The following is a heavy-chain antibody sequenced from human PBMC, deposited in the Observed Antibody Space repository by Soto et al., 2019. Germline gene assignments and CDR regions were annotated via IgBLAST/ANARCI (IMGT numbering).Heavy chain of an antibody. CDR1: GFDSSYYW. V-gene: IGHV3-74*01. J-gene: IGHJ1*01. D-gene: IGHD1-1*01. CDR3: ARGPRPSSAGTGAY. CDR2: IDPDGTTT. Sequence: PGGSLRLSCALSGFDSSYYWIQWFRQSPGKGLEWVSRIDPDGTTTNYADSVKGRFSVSRDNAKKTIYLQMNSLTADDTALYYCARGPRPSSAGTGAYWGQGTLVTVYS.